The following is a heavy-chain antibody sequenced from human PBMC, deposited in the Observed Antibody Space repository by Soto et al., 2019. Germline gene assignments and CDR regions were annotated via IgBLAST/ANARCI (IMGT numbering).Heavy chain of an antibody. J-gene: IGHJ4*02. Sequence: EVQLLESGGGLVQPGGSLRLSCAASGFTFSSYAMSWVRQAPGKGLEWVSAISGSGGSTYYADSVKGRFTISRDNSKNTLYLQMNSLRAEDTAVYYCANQRGFGGNRELEYWGQGTLVTVSS. CDR1: GFTFSSYA. CDR2: ISGSGGST. CDR3: ANQRGFGGNRELEY. D-gene: IGHD2-15*01. V-gene: IGHV3-23*01.